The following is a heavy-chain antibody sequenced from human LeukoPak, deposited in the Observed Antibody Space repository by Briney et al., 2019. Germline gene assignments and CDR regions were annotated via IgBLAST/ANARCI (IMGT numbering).Heavy chain of an antibody. CDR3: AKPQKGIAGFDP. J-gene: IGHJ5*02. D-gene: IGHD6-13*01. CDR1: GFTFRSYA. V-gene: IGHV3-23*01. CDR2: ISGSGGST. Sequence: GGSLSLSCAASGFTFRSYAMSWVRKAPGKGLEWVSAISGSGGSTYYADSVKGRFTISRDNSKNTLYLQMNSLRAEDTAVYYCAKPQKGIAGFDPWGQGTLVTVSS.